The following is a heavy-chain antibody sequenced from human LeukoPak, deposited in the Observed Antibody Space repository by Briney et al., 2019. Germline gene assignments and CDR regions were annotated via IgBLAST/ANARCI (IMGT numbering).Heavy chain of an antibody. CDR1: GLSFSRYN. J-gene: IGHJ6*02. CDR3: ARDLSRWSYDYYYGMDV. CDR2: ISSSSSYI. Sequence: GGSLRLSCAASGLSFSRYNMNWVRQAPGKGLEWVSSISSSSSYIYYADSVKGRFTISRDNAKNSLYLQMNSLRAEDTAVYYCARDLSRWSYDYYYGMDVWGQGTTVTVSS. D-gene: IGHD3-3*01. V-gene: IGHV3-21*01.